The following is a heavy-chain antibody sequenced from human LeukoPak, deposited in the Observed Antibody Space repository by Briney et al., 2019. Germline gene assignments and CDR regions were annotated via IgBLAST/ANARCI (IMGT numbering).Heavy chain of an antibody. J-gene: IGHJ4*02. V-gene: IGHV3-21*01. Sequence: GGSLRLSCAASGFTFSSYSMNWVRQAPGKGLEWVSSISSSSSYIYYADSVKGRFTISRDNAKNSLYLQMNSLRAEDTAVYYCARDWGAAAGLIDYWGQGTLVTVSS. CDR2: ISSSSSYI. CDR1: GFTFSSYS. D-gene: IGHD6-13*01. CDR3: ARDWGAAAGLIDY.